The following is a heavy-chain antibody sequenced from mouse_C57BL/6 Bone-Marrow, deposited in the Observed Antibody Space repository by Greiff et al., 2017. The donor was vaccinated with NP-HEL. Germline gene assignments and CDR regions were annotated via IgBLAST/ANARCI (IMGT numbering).Heavy chain of an antibody. CDR3: ARSIYYDYDKDY. CDR1: GYTFTSYW. J-gene: IGHJ2*01. Sequence: QVQLKQPGAELVMPGASVKLSCKASGYTFTSYWMHWVKQRPGQGLEWIGEIDPSDSYTNYNQKFKGKSTLTVDKSSSTAYMQLSSLTSEDSAVYYCARSIYYDYDKDYWGQGTTLTVSS. CDR2: IDPSDSYT. D-gene: IGHD2-4*01. V-gene: IGHV1-69*01.